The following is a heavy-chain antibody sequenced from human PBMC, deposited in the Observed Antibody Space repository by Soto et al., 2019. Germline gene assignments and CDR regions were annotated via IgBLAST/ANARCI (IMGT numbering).Heavy chain of an antibody. D-gene: IGHD3-22*01. CDR2: MYPTGST. J-gene: IGHJ4*02. CDR3: ARSSRYQYDSSEGNFDY. V-gene: IGHV4-4*02. Sequence: QVQLQESGPGLVKPSGTLSLTCAVSGVSISSNNWWSWVRQPPGKGLEWIGEMYPTGSTNYNQSLKSRVTISVDESKNPFSLELNPVTAADKAVYYCARSSRYQYDSSEGNFDYWGQGTLVTVSS. CDR1: GVSISSNNW.